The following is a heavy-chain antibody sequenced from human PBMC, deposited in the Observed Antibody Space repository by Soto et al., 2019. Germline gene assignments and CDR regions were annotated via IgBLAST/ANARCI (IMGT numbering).Heavy chain of an antibody. J-gene: IGHJ4*02. CDR3: ARGYCDSTSCYYFDS. CDR1: GGSISSGDYY. Sequence: KPSETLSLTCTVSGGSISSGDYYWSWIRQPPGKGLEWIGYIYYSGSTNNNPSLRSRVTMSVDTSKNQFSLRLTSVTAADTAVYYCARGYCDSTSCYYFDSWGQGALVTAPQ. V-gene: IGHV4-30-4*01. D-gene: IGHD2-2*01. CDR2: IYYSGST.